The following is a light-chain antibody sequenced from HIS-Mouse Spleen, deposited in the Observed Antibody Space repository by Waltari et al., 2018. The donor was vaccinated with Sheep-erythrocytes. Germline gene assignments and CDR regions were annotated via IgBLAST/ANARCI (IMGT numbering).Light chain of an antibody. CDR1: SSDVGGYNY. Sequence: QSALTQPASVSGAPGQSITISCTGTSSDVGGYNYVSWYQQHPGQAPKLMVYEVSNRPSGVSNRFSGSKSGNTASLTISGLQAEDKADYYCSSYTSSSTQVFGGGTKLTVL. CDR3: SSYTSSSTQV. J-gene: IGLJ2*01. CDR2: EVS. V-gene: IGLV2-14*01.